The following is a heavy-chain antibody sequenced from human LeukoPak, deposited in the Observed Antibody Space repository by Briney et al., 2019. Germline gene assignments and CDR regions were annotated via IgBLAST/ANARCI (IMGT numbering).Heavy chain of an antibody. CDR3: ARSRRDYYDSSGHYYLTY. CDR1: GYTFTGYY. CDR2: INPNSGGT. D-gene: IGHD3-22*01. J-gene: IGHJ4*02. Sequence: ASVKVSCKASGYTFTGYYMHWVRQAPGQGLEWMGWINPNSGGTNYAQKFQGRVTMTRDTSISTAYMELSRLRSDDTAVYYCARSRRDYYDSSGHYYLTYWGQGTLVTVSS. V-gene: IGHV1-2*02.